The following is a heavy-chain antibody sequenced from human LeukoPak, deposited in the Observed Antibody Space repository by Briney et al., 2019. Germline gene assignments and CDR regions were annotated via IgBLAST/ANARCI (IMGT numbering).Heavy chain of an antibody. V-gene: IGHV3-33*01. Sequence: PGRSLRLSCAASGFTFSNYGMHWVRQAPGKGLEWVSVIWNDGTNKYYADSVKGRFTISRDNSKNSLYLQMNSLRAEDTAVYYCARGPHPIILTGPADFWGQGTLVTVSS. CDR3: ARGPHPIILTGPADF. J-gene: IGHJ4*02. CDR2: IWNDGTNK. D-gene: IGHD3-9*01. CDR1: GFTFSNYG.